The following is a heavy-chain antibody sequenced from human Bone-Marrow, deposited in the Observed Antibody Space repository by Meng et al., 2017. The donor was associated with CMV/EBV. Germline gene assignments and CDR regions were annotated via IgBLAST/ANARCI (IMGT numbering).Heavy chain of an antibody. CDR1: GGSISSSSYY. D-gene: IGHD3-3*01. J-gene: IGHJ3*02. Sequence: SETLSLTCTVSGGSISSSSYYWGWIRQPPGKGLEWIGSIYYSGSTYYNPSLKSRVTISVDTSKNQFSLKLSSVTAADTAVYYCARLFYDFWSGYVDAFDIWGQGTRVTGSS. V-gene: IGHV4-39*07. CDR3: ARLFYDFWSGYVDAFDI. CDR2: IYYSGST.